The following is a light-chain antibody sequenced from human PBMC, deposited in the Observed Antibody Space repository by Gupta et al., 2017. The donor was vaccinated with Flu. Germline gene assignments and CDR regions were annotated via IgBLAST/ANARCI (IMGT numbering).Light chain of an antibody. Sequence: EIVMTQSPATLSMFLGERATLSCRASESVSSNLAWYQQKPGQAPRLLIYGASTRATGIPARLSGSGSGTEFTLTISSLQSEDLAVYYCQHYNNSPPRTFGQGTKVEIK. CDR3: QHYNNSPPRT. CDR1: ESVSSN. J-gene: IGKJ1*01. CDR2: GAS. V-gene: IGKV3-15*01.